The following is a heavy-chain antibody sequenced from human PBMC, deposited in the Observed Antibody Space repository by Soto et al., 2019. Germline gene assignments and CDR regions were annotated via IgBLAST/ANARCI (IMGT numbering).Heavy chain of an antibody. Sequence: EVQLVESGGGFIQPGGSLRLSCAASGFTVTNNFMSWVRQAPGKGLEWVSVIYPDGRTYYADSVKGRFTISTDISRNTLDLQINSLRVEDTALYYCARDRDTVVTPEYYQQWGQGTLVTVSS. CDR3: ARDRDTVVTPEYYQQ. J-gene: IGHJ1*01. D-gene: IGHD2-21*02. CDR1: GFTVTNNF. CDR2: IYPDGRT. V-gene: IGHV3-53*01.